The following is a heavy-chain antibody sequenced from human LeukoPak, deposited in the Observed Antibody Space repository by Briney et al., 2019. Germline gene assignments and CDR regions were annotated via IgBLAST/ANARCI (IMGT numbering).Heavy chain of an antibody. CDR2: ISYDGSNK. Sequence: GGSLRLSCAASGFTFSSYGMHWVRQAPGKGLEWVAVISYDGSNKYYADSVKGRFTISRDNSKNTLYLQMNSLRAEDTAVYYCAKDRNLYGDYIYFDYWGQGTLVTVSS. CDR3: AKDRNLYGDYIYFDY. CDR1: GFTFSSYG. V-gene: IGHV3-30*18. J-gene: IGHJ4*02. D-gene: IGHD4-17*01.